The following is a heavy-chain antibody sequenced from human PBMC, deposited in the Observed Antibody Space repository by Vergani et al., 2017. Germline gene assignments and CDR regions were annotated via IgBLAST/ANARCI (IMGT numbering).Heavy chain of an antibody. D-gene: IGHD6-13*01. CDR1: GFTFSSYG. CDR3: AREHSSSWYRGAFDY. CDR2: IWYDGSNK. V-gene: IGHV3-33*01. J-gene: IGHJ4*02. Sequence: QVQLVESGGGVVQPGRSLRLSCAASGFTFSSYGMHWVRQAPGKGLEWVAVIWYDGSNKYYADSVKGRVTISRDNSKNTLYLQMNSLRAEETAVYYCAREHSSSWYRGAFDYWGQGTLVTVSS.